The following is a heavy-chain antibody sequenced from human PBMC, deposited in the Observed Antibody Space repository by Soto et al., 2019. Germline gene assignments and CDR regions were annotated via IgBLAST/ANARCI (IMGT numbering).Heavy chain of an antibody. CDR2: INAGNGNT. CDR1: GYTFTIYA. V-gene: IGHV1-3*01. CDR3: ARESDLDAFDI. Sequence: ASVKVSCKAAGYTFTIYAMHWVRQAPGQRLEWMGWINAGNGNTKYSQKFQGRVTITRDTSASTAYMELSSLRSEDTAVYYCARESDLDAFDIWGQGAMVTVSS. J-gene: IGHJ3*02.